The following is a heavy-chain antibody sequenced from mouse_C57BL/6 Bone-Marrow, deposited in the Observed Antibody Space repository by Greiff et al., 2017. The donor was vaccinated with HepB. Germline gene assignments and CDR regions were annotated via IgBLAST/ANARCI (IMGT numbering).Heavy chain of an antibody. J-gene: IGHJ3*01. CDR1: GFSLSTFGMG. Sequence: QVTLKVSGPGILQPSQTLSLTCSFSGFSLSTFGMGVGWIRQPSGKGLEWLAHIWWDDDKYYNPALKSRLTISKDTSKNQVFLKIANVDTADTATYYCARIGRGTTVEFAYWGQGTLVTVSA. D-gene: IGHD1-1*01. V-gene: IGHV8-8*01. CDR3: ARIGRGTTVEFAY. CDR2: IWWDDDK.